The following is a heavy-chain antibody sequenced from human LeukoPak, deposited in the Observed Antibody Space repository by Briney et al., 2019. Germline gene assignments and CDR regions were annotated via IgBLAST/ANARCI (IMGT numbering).Heavy chain of an antibody. CDR2: IIPISGTA. CDR1: GYSFTSYG. J-gene: IGHJ4*02. V-gene: IGHV1-69*13. D-gene: IGHD3/OR15-3a*01. Sequence: ASVKVSCKASGYSFTSYGISWVRQAPGQGLEWMGGIIPISGTANYAQKFQGRVTITADESTSTAYMELSSLRSEDTAVYYCARESIRTFDYWGQGTLVTVSS. CDR3: ARESIRTFDY.